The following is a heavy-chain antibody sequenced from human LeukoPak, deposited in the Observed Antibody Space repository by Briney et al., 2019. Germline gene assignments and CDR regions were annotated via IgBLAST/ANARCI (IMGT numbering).Heavy chain of an antibody. CDR3: ATRPSEYSSSSIWFDP. J-gene: IGHJ5*02. D-gene: IGHD6-6*01. CDR1: GYSISSGDY. CDR2: IYHSGNT. V-gene: IGHV4-38-2*01. Sequence: PSETLSLACAVSGYSISSGDYWGWIRQPPGKGLEGIGSIYHSGNTYYNPSLKSRVTISVDTSKNQFSLRLSSVTAADTAVYYCATRPSEYSSSSIWFDPWGQGTLVTVSS.